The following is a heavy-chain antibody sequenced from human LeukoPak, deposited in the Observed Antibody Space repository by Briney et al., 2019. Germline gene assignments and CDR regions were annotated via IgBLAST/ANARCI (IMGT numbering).Heavy chain of an antibody. V-gene: IGHV1-2*02. CDR2: INPSSGGA. J-gene: IGHJ4*02. CDR1: GYTFIGHY. Sequence: ASAKVSCKASGYTFIGHYIHWVRQAPGQGLEWMGWINPSSGGANYAQKSQGRVTMTRGTSTSTAFMELSSLRSDDTAVYYCARAFNGYYFDFWGQGTQVTVSS. CDR3: ARAFNGYYFDF.